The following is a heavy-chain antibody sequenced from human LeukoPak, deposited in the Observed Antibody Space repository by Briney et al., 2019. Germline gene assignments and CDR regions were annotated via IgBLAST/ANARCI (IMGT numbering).Heavy chain of an antibody. Sequence: PGGSLRLSCTASGFAFAEHGMSWVRQVPGKGLEWVSGINWSGGSTGYADPLRGRFTISRDNAKNSLYLQMDSLRAEGTALYYCARAPITSPFYFDYWGQGTLVTVSS. CDR3: ARAPITSPFYFDY. J-gene: IGHJ4*02. V-gene: IGHV3-20*04. CDR1: GFAFAEHG. D-gene: IGHD2-2*01. CDR2: INWSGGST.